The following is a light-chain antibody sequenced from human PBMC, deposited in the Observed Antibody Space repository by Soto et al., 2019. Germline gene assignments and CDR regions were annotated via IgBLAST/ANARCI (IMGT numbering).Light chain of an antibody. J-gene: IGLJ2*01. V-gene: IGLV2-14*03. CDR3: GSYTTSGSVV. Sequence: QSALTQPASVSGSPGRSITISCTGTSSDVGAYNYVSWYQQHPGKAPKVVIWDVTNRPSGFSNRFSGSKSGNTASLTISGLQAEDEADYYCGSYTTSGSVVFGGGTKVTVL. CDR2: DVT. CDR1: SSDVGAYNY.